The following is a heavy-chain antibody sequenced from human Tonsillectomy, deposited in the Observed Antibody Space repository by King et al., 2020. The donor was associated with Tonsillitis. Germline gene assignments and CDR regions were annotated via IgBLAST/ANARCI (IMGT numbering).Heavy chain of an antibody. D-gene: IGHD6-13*01. CDR3: AKLRKGDQQLADFDY. CDR2: ITGGADFT. Sequence: VQLVESGGGLVQPGGSLGLSCAASGFTFSNYAMTWVRQAPGKGLEWVAGITGGADFTCYADSVKGRFTISRDNSNNTLYLQMNSLRAEDTAVYYCAKLRKGDQQLADFDYWGQGTLVTVSS. CDR1: GFTFSNYA. V-gene: IGHV3-23*04. J-gene: IGHJ4*02.